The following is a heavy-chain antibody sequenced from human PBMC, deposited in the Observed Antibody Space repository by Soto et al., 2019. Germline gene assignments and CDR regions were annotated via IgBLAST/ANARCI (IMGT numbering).Heavy chain of an antibody. CDR2: INASGST. D-gene: IGHD3-10*01. CDR3: ASRVGSGKYHFDF. V-gene: IGHV4-34*01. Sequence: SRISKSPGKGLEWIGEINASGSTNYNPSLKSRVTLSIDTSRNQFSLKLNSVTAADTAVFFCASRVGSGKYHFDFWGQGTPVTVSS. J-gene: IGHJ4*02.